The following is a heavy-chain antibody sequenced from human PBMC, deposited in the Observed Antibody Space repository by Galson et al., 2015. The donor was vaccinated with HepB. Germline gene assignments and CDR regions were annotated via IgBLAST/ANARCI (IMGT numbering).Heavy chain of an antibody. CDR3: ASTAFGEYCSGGSCYLYYYYGMDV. Sequence: QSGAEVKEPGESLRISCKGSGYSFTSYWISWVRQMPGKGLEWMGRIDPSDSYTNYSPSFQGHVTISADKSISTAYLQWSSLKASDTAMYYCASTAFGEYCSGGSCYLYYYYGMDVWGQGTTVTVSS. D-gene: IGHD2-15*01. V-gene: IGHV5-10-1*01. CDR2: IDPSDSYT. CDR1: GYSFTSYW. J-gene: IGHJ6*02.